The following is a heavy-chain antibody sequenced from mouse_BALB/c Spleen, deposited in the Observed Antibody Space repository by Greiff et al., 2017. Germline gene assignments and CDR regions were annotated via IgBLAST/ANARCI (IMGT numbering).Heavy chain of an antibody. CDR1: GFAFSSYD. V-gene: IGHV5-12-1*01. Sequence: EVKVVESGGGLVKPGGSLKLSCAASGFAFSSYDMSWVRQTPEKRLEWVAYISSGGGSTYYPDTVKGRFTISRDNAKNTLYLQMSSLKSEDTAMYYCARHNGMDYWGQGTSVTVSS. J-gene: IGHJ4*01. CDR2: ISSGGGST. CDR3: ARHNGMDY.